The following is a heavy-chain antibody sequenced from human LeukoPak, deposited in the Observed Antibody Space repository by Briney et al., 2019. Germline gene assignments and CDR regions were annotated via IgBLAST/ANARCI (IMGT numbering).Heavy chain of an antibody. J-gene: IGHJ4*02. CDR2: IRTKNNDYAT. V-gene: IGHV3-73*01. CDR1: GFMFSGSP. D-gene: IGHD3-10*01. CDR3: ARPSQFGSGTDYYLDS. Sequence: SWGSLRLSCSASGFMFSGSPMHWVREASGEGLEWVGRIRTKNNDYATTYAASVKGRFTISRDDSTNTAYLQMDSLKTEDTAVYYCARPSQFGSGTDYYLDSWGQGTLVTVSS.